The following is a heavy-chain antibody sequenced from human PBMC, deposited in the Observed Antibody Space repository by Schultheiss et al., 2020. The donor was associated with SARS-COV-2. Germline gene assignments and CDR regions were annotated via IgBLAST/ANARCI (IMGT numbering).Heavy chain of an antibody. D-gene: IGHD4-17*01. Sequence: SVKVSCKASGGTFSSYTISWVRQAPGQGLEWMGRIIPILGIANYAQKFQGRVTITADKSTSTAYMELSSLRSEDTAVYYCARQSPHGDPPHYWGQGTLVTVSS. J-gene: IGHJ4*02. CDR1: GGTFSSYT. CDR2: IIPILGIA. CDR3: ARQSPHGDPPHY. V-gene: IGHV1-69*02.